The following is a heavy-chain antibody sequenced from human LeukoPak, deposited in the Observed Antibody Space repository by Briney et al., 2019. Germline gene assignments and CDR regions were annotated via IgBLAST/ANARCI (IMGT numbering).Heavy chain of an antibody. J-gene: IGHJ4*02. CDR2: ISSDGTRI. D-gene: IGHD6-19*01. Sequence: PGGSLRLSCAASGFTFSTYEMNWVRQAPGMGLEWVSYISSDGTRIYYADSVKGRFTFSRDNAKNSLYLQMNSLRAEDMAVYYCARDGSGWHTYWGQGTLVTVSS. CDR3: ARDGSGWHTY. CDR1: GFTFSTYE. V-gene: IGHV3-48*03.